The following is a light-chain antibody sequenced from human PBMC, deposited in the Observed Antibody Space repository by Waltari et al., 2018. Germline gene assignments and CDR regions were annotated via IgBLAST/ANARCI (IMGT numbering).Light chain of an antibody. Sequence: EIVLTQSPATLSLSPGERATLSCRASQSVSSYLAWYQQKPGQAPRLLNYESSNRATGIPARLSGSGSGTDFTLTISSLEPEDFAVYYCQQRSNWPSGTFGPGTKVDIK. J-gene: IGKJ3*01. V-gene: IGKV3-11*01. CDR1: QSVSSY. CDR3: QQRSNWPSGT. CDR2: ESS.